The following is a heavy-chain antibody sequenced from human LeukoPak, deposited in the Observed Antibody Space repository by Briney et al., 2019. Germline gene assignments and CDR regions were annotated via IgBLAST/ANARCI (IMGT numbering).Heavy chain of an antibody. CDR3: AREGGFGYDFTGFDY. Sequence: ASVKVSCKASGYIFSNYGINWVRQAPGQGLEWMGWISAYNGDTKYALSLQGRLTMTTDTSTRTAYMELASLGSDDTAVYYCAREGGFGYDFTGFDYWGQGTLVTVSS. V-gene: IGHV1-18*01. D-gene: IGHD5-12*01. CDR1: GYIFSNYG. J-gene: IGHJ4*02. CDR2: ISAYNGDT.